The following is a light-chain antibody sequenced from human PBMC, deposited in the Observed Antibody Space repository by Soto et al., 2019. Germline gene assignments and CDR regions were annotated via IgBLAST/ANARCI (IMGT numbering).Light chain of an antibody. J-gene: IGLJ2*01. CDR3: QMWDSSSDHVV. V-gene: IGLV3-21*02. Sequence: SYELTQPPSVSVAPGQTARITCGGNNIGSYSVHWYQQKPGQAPVLVVYDDSDRPSGIPERFSGSNSGNTATLTISRVEAGDEADYYCQMWDSSSDHVVFGGGTKVTVL. CDR2: DDS. CDR1: NIGSYS.